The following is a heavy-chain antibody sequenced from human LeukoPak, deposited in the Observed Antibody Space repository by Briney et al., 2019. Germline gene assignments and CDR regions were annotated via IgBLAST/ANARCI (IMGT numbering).Heavy chain of an antibody. J-gene: IGHJ4*02. CDR1: GDSVSTNSGT. Sequence: SQTLSLTCAISGDSVSTNSGTWDWIRQSPSRGLEWLGRTYFRSKWYTDYAASVRSRISISPGTSKNQVSLNLNSVTPEDTAVYYCTASDHLYCSSSSCHFDYWGQGTLATVAS. CDR2: TYFRSKWYT. V-gene: IGHV6-1*01. D-gene: IGHD2-15*01. CDR3: TASDHLYCSSSSCHFDY.